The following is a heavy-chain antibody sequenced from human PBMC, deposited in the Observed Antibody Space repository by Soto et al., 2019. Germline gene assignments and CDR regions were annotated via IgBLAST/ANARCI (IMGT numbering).Heavy chain of an antibody. D-gene: IGHD5-12*01. CDR1: GYTFTSYG. V-gene: IGHV1-18*01. CDR2: ISAYNGNT. J-gene: IGHJ5*02. Sequence: GASVKVSCKASGYTFTSYGISWVLQAPGQGLEWMGWISAYNGNTNYAQKLQGRVTMTTDTSTSTAYMELRSLRSDDTAVYYCARDGGYSGYDPRGGPWGQGTLVTVSS. CDR3: ARDGGYSGYDPRGGP.